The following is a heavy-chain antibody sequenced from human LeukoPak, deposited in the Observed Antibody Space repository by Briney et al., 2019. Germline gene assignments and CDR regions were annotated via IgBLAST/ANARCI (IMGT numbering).Heavy chain of an antibody. J-gene: IGHJ5*02. CDR3: ARETTVAGAGRPEITWFDV. CDR2: IKKDDSEK. V-gene: IGHV3-7*01. Sequence: GGSLRLSCTASGFTFSSYWMSWVRQPQATGLEREANIKKDDSEKYYGDSSKSRFTIFSNNAKNTLYLQMYSLVTAEATAYFYARETTVAGAGRPEITWFDVWGQGTLVTVSS. D-gene: IGHD6-13*01. CDR1: GFTFSSYW.